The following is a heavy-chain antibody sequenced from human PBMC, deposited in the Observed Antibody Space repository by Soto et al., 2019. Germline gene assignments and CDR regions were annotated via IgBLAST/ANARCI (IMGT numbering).Heavy chain of an antibody. D-gene: IGHD3-22*01. CDR1: GFTFSSYA. J-gene: IGHJ1*01. CDR2: ISYDGSNK. CDR3: ARDTYYYDSIPWRAEYFQH. Sequence: VGSLRLSCAASGFTFSSYAMHWVRQAPGKGLEWVAVISYDGSNKYYADSVKGRFTISRDNSKNTLYLQMNSLRAEDTAVYYCARDTYYYDSIPWRAEYFQHWGQGTLLTVSS. V-gene: IGHV3-30-3*01.